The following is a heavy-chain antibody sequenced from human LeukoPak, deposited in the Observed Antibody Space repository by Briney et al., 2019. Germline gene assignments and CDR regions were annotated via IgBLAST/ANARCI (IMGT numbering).Heavy chain of an antibody. Sequence: ASVKVSCKASGYTFTGYYIHWMRQAPGQGLEWMGWINPNSGGTNYAQKFQGRVTMTRDTSISTAYMELRRLRSDDTAVHYCARGIRTNWYFDLWGRGTLVTVSS. V-gene: IGHV1-2*02. CDR1: GYTFTGYY. D-gene: IGHD3-10*01. J-gene: IGHJ2*01. CDR3: ARGIRTNWYFDL. CDR2: INPNSGGT.